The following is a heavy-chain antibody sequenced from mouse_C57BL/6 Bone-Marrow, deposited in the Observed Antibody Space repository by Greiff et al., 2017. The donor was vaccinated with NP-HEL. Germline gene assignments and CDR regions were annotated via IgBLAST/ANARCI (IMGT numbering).Heavy chain of an antibody. Sequence: VKLVESGAELARPGASVKLSCKASGYTFTSYGISWVKQRTGQGLVWIGEIYPRSGNTYYNEKFKGKATLTADKSSSTAYMELRSLTSEDAAVYFCARDGTGFDYWGQGTTLTVSS. J-gene: IGHJ2*01. CDR2: IYPRSGNT. V-gene: IGHV1-81*01. CDR3: ARDGTGFDY. D-gene: IGHD4-1*01. CDR1: GYTFTSYG.